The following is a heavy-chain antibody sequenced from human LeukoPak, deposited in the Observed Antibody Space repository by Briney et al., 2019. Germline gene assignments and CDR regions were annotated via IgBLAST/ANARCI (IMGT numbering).Heavy chain of an antibody. CDR1: GGSISSYY. CDR2: IYYSGST. J-gene: IGHJ4*02. Sequence: SETLSLTCTVSGGSISSYYWSWIRQPPGKGLEWIGYIYYSGSTNYNPPLKSRVTISVDTSKDHFALKLSSVTAADTAVYYCARVLGGSYGNQFDYWRQGTLVSVSS. V-gene: IGHV4-59*01. CDR3: ARVLGGSYGNQFDY. D-gene: IGHD5-18*01.